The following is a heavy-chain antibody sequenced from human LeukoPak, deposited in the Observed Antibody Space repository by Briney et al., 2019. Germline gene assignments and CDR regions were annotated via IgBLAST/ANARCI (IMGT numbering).Heavy chain of an antibody. CDR1: GFTFSSYA. D-gene: IGHD1-1*01. CDR3: ASNWNLDS. Sequence: TGGSLRLSCAASGFTFSSYAMSWVRQAPGKGLEWVSAISHSGGSTYYADSVKGRFTISRDNSKNTLYLQMNSLRAADTAVYWCASNWNLDSWGQGTLVTVSS. J-gene: IGHJ4*02. V-gene: IGHV3-23*01. CDR2: ISHSGGST.